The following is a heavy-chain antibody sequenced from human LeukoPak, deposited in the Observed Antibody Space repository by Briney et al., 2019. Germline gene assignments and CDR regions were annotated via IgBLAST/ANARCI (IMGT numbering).Heavy chain of an antibody. V-gene: IGHV1-8*01. Sequence: ASVKVSCKASGYTFTSYDINWVRQATGQGLEWMGWMNPNSGNTGYAQKFQGGVTMTRNTSISTAYMELSSLRSEDTAVYYCARGSYDILTGYYPPDYWGQGTLVTVSS. J-gene: IGHJ4*02. CDR3: ARGSYDILTGYYPPDY. CDR2: MNPNSGNT. D-gene: IGHD3-9*01. CDR1: GYTFTSYD.